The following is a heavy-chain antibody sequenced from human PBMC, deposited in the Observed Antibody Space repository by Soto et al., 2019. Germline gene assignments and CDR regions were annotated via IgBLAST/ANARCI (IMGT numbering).Heavy chain of an antibody. CDR3: VHKGGGDRILDY. CDR2: IYWDDYK. D-gene: IGHD3-16*01. CDR1: GFSLSTSGVG. V-gene: IGHV2-5*02. J-gene: IGHJ4*02. Sequence: QITLKESGPALVKPTQTLTLTCTFSGFSLSTSGVGVGWIRQPPGEALEWLALIYWDDYKHFSPSLESRLTIPKDTPKNPVVLTMTNMDPVDTATYCCVHKGGGDRILDYWGQGTLVTVSS.